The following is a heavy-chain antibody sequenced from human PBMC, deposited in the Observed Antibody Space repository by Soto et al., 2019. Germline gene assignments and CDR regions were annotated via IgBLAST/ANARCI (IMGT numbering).Heavy chain of an antibody. Sequence: QVQLVQSGAEVKKPGASVKVSCKASGYTFTSYGISWVRQAPGQGLEWMGWISAYNGNTNYAQKLQGRVTMTTDTSTSTAYMELRSRRSDDTAVYYCARDTRIPVSSSTYYFDYWGQGTLVTVSS. CDR3: ARDTRIPVSSSTYYFDY. J-gene: IGHJ4*02. V-gene: IGHV1-18*01. CDR1: GYTFTSYG. D-gene: IGHD2-8*01. CDR2: ISAYNGNT.